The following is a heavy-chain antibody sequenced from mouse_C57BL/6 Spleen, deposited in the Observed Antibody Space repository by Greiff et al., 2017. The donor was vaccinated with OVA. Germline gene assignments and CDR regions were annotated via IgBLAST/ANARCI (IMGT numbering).Heavy chain of an antibody. Sequence: EVNVVESGGGLVQPKGSLKLSCAASGFSFTTYAMNWVRQAPGKGLEWVARIRSKSNNYATYYADSVKDRFTISRDDSESMLYLQMNNLKAEDTAMYYCVRHSGFAYWGQGTLVTVSA. J-gene: IGHJ3*01. V-gene: IGHV10-1*01. CDR3: VRHSGFAY. CDR1: GFSFTTYA. CDR2: IRSKSNNYAT.